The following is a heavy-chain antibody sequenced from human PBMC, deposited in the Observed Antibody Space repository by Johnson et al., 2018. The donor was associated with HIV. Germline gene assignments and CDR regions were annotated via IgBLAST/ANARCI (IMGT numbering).Heavy chain of an antibody. V-gene: IGHV3-15*01. Sequence: VQLVESGGGLVKPGGSLRLSCAASGFTFSNAWMNWVRKAPGKGLEWIGRIKSKTDGGTTDYAAPVKGRFTISRDDSKNTLYVQMNSLKTEDTAVYYCTTDSRYSDSSGYYYWLGRGAFDIWGQGTMVTVSS. CDR1: GFTFSNAW. D-gene: IGHD3-22*01. J-gene: IGHJ3*02. CDR2: IKSKTDGGTT. CDR3: TTDSRYSDSSGYYYWLGRGAFDI.